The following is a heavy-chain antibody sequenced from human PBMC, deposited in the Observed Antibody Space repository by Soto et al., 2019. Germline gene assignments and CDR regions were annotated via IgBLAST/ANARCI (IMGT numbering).Heavy chain of an antibody. CDR1: GGSISNYY. D-gene: IGHD6-13*01. CDR3: ASSHAGAHTTAAVH. CDR2: IYSSGST. Sequence: SETLSLTCTVSGGSISNYYWNWIRQSPGKGLEWIGYIYSSGSTHYNPSLQNRVTISIDTSKNQVSLKVNSVTAADTAVYYCASSHAGAHTTAAVHWGQGTLVTVSS. J-gene: IGHJ4*02. V-gene: IGHV4-59*01.